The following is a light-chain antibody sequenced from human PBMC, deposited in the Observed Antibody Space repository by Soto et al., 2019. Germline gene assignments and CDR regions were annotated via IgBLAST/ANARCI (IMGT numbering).Light chain of an antibody. V-gene: IGLV4-60*02. J-gene: IGLJ2*01. CDR3: ETWDSKTVV. CDR2: LEGSGSY. Sequence: QLVLTQSSSASASLGSSVKLTCTLSSGHSGYVIAWHQQQSGKAPRYLMKLEGSGSYNKGSGVPDRFSGSSSGADRYLTISNLQFEDEADYYCETWDSKTVVFGGGTKVTVL. CDR1: SGHSGYV.